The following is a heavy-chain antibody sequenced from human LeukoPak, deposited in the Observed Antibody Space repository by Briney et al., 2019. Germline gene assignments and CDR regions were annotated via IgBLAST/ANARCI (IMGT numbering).Heavy chain of an antibody. V-gene: IGHV3-20*04. CDR3: ARVISDDSSGYYYVAYYYMDV. CDR2: INWNGGST. Sequence: GGSLRLSCAASGFTLDDYGMSWVRQAPGKGLEWVSGINWNGGSTGYADSVKGRFTISRDNAKNSLYLQMNSLRAEDTALYYCARVISDDSSGYYYVAYYYMDVWGKGTTVTVSS. CDR1: GFTLDDYG. D-gene: IGHD3-22*01. J-gene: IGHJ6*03.